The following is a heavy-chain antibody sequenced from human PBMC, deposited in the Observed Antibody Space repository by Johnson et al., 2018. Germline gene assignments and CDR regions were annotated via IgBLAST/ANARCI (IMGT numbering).Heavy chain of an antibody. D-gene: IGHD3-16*01. V-gene: IGHV3-23*04. CDR2: ISGSGGST. CDR1: GFTFSSYA. CDR3: AKHYAPYYYYYGMDV. Sequence: EVQLVESGGGLVQPGGSLRLSCAASGFTFSSYAMSWVRQAPGKGLEWVSAISGSGGSTYYADSVKGRFTISRDTSKNTLYLQKNSLRAEDTAVYFCAKHYAPYYYYYGMDVWGQGTTVTVSS. J-gene: IGHJ6*02.